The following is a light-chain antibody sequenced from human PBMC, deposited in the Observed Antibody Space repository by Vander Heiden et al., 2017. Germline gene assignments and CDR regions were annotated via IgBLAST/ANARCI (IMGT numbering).Light chain of an antibody. CDR2: QDK. Sequence: SYELPQSPSVSVSPGQTTTITCSGDKLGDKYVSWYQKKPGQSPVLLIYQDKNRPSGIPERFSASNSGNTATLTISGSQAIDEADYYCLTWDTSTAVFGGGTKLTVL. CDR3: LTWDTSTAV. V-gene: IGLV3-1*01. J-gene: IGLJ2*01. CDR1: KLGDKY.